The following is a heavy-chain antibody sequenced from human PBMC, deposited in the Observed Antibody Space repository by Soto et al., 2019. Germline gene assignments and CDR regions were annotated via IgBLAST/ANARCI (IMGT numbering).Heavy chain of an antibody. V-gene: IGHV3-72*01. CDR1: GFTFSDHY. J-gene: IGHJ4*02. CDR3: ARDTHTALDY. CDR2: IRNRGQSHIA. D-gene: IGHD2-2*02. Sequence: GCLGRACAASGFTFSDHYMDGVRQAPGKGLEWVGRIRNRGQSHIADYAASVKGRFTMSRDDSENSLHLQMNSLKTEDTAVYYCARDTHTALDYWGQGTLVTVYS.